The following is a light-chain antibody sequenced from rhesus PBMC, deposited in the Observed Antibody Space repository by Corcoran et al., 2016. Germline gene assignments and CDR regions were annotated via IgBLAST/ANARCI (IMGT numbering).Light chain of an antibody. CDR3: QHSYGTPFT. Sequence: DIQMTQSPSSLSASVGDRVTITCRASENVNNYLHWYQQKPGKAPKLLIYKASTLQSGVPSRFSGSRYGTDFTLTISSRQPEEFATYYCQHSYGTPFTFGPGTKLDIK. V-gene: IGKV1-74*01. CDR2: KAS. CDR1: ENVNNY. J-gene: IGKJ3*01.